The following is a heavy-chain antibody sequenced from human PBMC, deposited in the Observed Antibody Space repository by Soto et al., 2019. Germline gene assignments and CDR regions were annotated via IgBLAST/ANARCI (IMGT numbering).Heavy chain of an antibody. CDR3: ARDRSNSEY. Sequence: QVQLVQSGAEVKEPGASVKVSCKASGYTFTNYGISWVRQAPGQGLECMGWISDHSGNTNYAQKXQXXXTXSTDTSTSSVYMELRSLTSDDTAVYYCARDRSNSEYWGQGTLVTVSS. D-gene: IGHD6-13*01. V-gene: IGHV1-18*01. CDR1: GYTFTNYG. CDR2: ISDHSGNT. J-gene: IGHJ4*02.